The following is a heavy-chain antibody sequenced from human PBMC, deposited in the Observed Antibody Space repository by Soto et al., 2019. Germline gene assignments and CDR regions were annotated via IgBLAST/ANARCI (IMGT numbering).Heavy chain of an antibody. D-gene: IGHD5-18*01. CDR2: IWYDGSNK. J-gene: IGHJ4*02. Sequence: GGSLRLSCAASGFTFSSYGMHWVRQAPGKGLEWVAVIWYDGSNKYYADSVKGRFTISRDNSKNTLYLQMNSLRAEDTAVYYCARDENSYGFDYWGQGTLVTVSS. CDR3: ARDENSYGFDY. V-gene: IGHV3-33*01. CDR1: GFTFSSYG.